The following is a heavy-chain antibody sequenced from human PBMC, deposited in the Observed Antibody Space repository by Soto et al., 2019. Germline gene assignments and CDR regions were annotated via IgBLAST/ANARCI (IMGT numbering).Heavy chain of an antibody. D-gene: IGHD4-17*01. CDR2: IYHSGSA. J-gene: IGHJ5*02. V-gene: IGHV4-4*02. Sequence: QVQLQESGPGLVKSSETVFLTCAVSGGSITSHNYWSWIRHPPGQGLEWIGEIYHSGSANYNPSLKSRIIMSGDKSKNQYSLKLNSVTAADTAVYYCARGSTTVVTPNWFDPWGQGTLVTVSS. CDR3: ARGSTTVVTPNWFDP. CDR1: GGSITSHNY.